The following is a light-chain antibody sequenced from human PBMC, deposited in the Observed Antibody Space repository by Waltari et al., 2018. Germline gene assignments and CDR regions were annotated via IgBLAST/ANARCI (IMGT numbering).Light chain of an antibody. CDR3: SSFVGNNNLV. J-gene: IGLJ2*01. CDR2: EVS. CDR1: SSDVDYYNY. V-gene: IGLV2-8*01. Sequence: QSALTQPPSASGSPGQSVTISCTGISSDVDYYNYVSWYQHHPGKAPKLMIYEVSKRPSGVPDRFSGSKSGNPASLTVSGLQAEDEADYYCSSFVGNNNLVFGGGTKLTVL.